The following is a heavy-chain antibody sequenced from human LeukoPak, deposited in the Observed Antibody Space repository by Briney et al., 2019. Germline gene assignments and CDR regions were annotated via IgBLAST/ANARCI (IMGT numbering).Heavy chain of an antibody. CDR1: GFSFSKYW. CDR2: IKEDGTYT. D-gene: IGHD3-9*01. Sequence: GGSLRLSCAASGFSFSKYWMHWVRQTPGEGLVWVARIKEDGTYTSYADSVKGRFTISRDNARNTVFLQMNSLRAEDTAVYYCARDFDMGITPGDDFNFWGQGTLVTVSS. J-gene: IGHJ4*02. V-gene: IGHV3-74*01. CDR3: ARDFDMGITPGDDFNF.